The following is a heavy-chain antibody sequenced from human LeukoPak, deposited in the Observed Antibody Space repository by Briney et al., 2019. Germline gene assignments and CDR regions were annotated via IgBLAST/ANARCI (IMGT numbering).Heavy chain of an antibody. CDR3: AKGVETSTTGELPYYFDY. CDR2: ISGSGGST. D-gene: IGHD3-10*01. J-gene: IGHJ4*02. Sequence: GGSLRLSCAASGFTFSSYAMSWVRQAPGKGLEWVSAISGSGGSTYYADSVKGRFTISRDNSKNTLCLQMTSLRTEDTAVYYCAKGVETSTTGELPYYFDYWGQGTLVTVSS. V-gene: IGHV3-23*01. CDR1: GFTFSSYA.